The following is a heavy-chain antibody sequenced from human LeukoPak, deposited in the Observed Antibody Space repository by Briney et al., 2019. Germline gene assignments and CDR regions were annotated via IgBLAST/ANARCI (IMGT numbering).Heavy chain of an antibody. CDR2: IKQDGSAK. J-gene: IGHJ5*02. V-gene: IGHV3-7*01. D-gene: IGHD3-22*01. Sequence: GGSLRLSCTASGFTFSSYWMSWVRQAPGKGLEWVANIKQDGSAKYYVDSVKDRFTISRDNAKNSLYLQMNSLRAEDTAGYYYAQEHVDSSVYYYVPNWFDPWGQGTLVIVSS. CDR3: AQEHVDSSVYYYVPNWFDP. CDR1: GFTFSSYW.